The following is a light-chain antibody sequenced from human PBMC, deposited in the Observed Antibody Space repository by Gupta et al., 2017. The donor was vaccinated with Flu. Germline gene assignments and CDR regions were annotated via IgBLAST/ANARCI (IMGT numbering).Light chain of an antibody. J-gene: IGLJ1*01. Sequence: QSVLTQPPSASGTPGQRVTISCSGSSSNIGTNTVNWYQQLPGTAPKLLIYSNNQRPSGVPDRFSGSKSGASASLAISGLQSEDEADYYCAAWDDSLKGYVFGTGTKVTV. V-gene: IGLV1-44*01. CDR1: SSNIGTNT. CDR2: SNN. CDR3: AAWDDSLKGYV.